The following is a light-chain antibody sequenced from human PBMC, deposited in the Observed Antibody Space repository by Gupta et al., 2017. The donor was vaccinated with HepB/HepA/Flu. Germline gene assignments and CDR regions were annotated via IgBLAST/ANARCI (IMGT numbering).Light chain of an antibody. J-gene: IGKJ4*01. CDR1: QSVSSN. CDR2: GAS. CDR3: QQYNNWPPIT. V-gene: IGKV3-15*01. Sequence: EIVMTQSPATLSVSPGERATLSCRASQSVSSNLAWYKQKPGQAPRLLIYGASTRDTGIPARFSGSGYGTEFTLTISSRQSEDFAVYYCQQYNNWPPITFGGGTKVEIK.